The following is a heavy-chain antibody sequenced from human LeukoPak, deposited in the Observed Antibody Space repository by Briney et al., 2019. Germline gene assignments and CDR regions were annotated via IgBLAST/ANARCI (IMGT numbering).Heavy chain of an antibody. J-gene: IGHJ6*03. D-gene: IGHD5-18*01. CDR1: GGSVSGYY. Sequence: PSETLSLTCTVSGGSVSGYYWSWIRQPLGKGLEWIGYIYYTGSTSYNPSLKSRVTISIDTSKNQFSLQLNSVTAADTAVYYCARFHTAVVKSGYYYYMDVWGKGTTVTVSS. V-gene: IGHV4-59*02. CDR3: ARFHTAVVKSGYYYYMDV. CDR2: IYYTGST.